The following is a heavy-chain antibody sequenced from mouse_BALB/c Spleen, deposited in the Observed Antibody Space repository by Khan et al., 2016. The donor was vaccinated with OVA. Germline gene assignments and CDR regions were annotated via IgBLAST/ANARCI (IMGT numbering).Heavy chain of an antibody. CDR3: ARTGYYYFDY. J-gene: IGHJ2*01. V-gene: IGHV5-17*02. CDR1: GFTFSGFG. D-gene: IGHD2-3*01. Sequence: VESGGGLVQPGGSRKLSCAASGFTFSGFGMHWVRQAPEKGLEWVAFISSGSSTIYYADTVKGRFTISRDNPKNTLFLQMTSLRSEDTAMYFCARTGYYYFDYWGQGTTLTVSS. CDR2: ISSGSSTI.